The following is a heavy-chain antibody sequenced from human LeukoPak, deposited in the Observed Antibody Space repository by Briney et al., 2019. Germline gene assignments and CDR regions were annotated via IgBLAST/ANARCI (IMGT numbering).Heavy chain of an antibody. CDR2: INAGNGNT. J-gene: IGHJ3*02. V-gene: IGHV1-3*01. CDR3: ARLLGASDAFDI. D-gene: IGHD3-16*01. CDR1: GYTFTSYA. Sequence: ASVKVSCKASGYTFTSYATHWVRQAPGQRLEWMGWINAGNGNTKYSQKFQGRVTITRDTSASTAYMELSSLRSEDTDVYYCARLLGASDAFDIWGQGTMVTVSS.